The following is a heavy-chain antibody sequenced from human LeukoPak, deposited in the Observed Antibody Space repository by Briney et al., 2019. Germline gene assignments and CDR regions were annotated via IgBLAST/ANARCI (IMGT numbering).Heavy chain of an antibody. CDR3: ARGGVKCSSTSCRNAFDI. V-gene: IGHV1-8*01. D-gene: IGHD2-2*01. Sequence: ASVKVSCKASGYTFTSYDINWVRQATGQRLEWMGWMNPNSGNTGYAQKFQGRVTMTRNTSISTAYMELSSLRSEDTAVYYCARGGVKCSSTSCRNAFDIWGQGTMVTVSS. CDR1: GYTFTSYD. CDR2: MNPNSGNT. J-gene: IGHJ3*02.